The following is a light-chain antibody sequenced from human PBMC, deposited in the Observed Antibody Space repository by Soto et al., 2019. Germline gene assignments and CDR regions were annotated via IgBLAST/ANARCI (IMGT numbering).Light chain of an antibody. CDR2: QDS. Sequence: SYELTQPPSVSVSPGQTASITCSGDKLGDKYACWYQQKPGQSPVLVIYQDSKRPSGIPERFSGSNSGNTATLTISGTQAMGEADYYCQAWDNSPHVVFGGGTKLTVL. CDR1: KLGDKY. J-gene: IGLJ2*01. CDR3: QAWDNSPHVV. V-gene: IGLV3-1*01.